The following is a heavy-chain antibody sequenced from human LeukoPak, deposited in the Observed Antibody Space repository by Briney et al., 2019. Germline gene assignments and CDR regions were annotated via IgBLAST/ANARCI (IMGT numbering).Heavy chain of an antibody. D-gene: IGHD4-17*01. CDR3: AKDVAATVTTFLFDY. CDR1: GFTFSSYA. CDR2: ISGSGGST. V-gene: IGHV3-23*01. J-gene: IGHJ4*02. Sequence: PGGSLRPSCAASGFTFSSYAMSWVRQAPGKGLEWVSAISGSGGSTYYADSVKGRFTISRDNSKNTLYLQMNSLRAEDTAVYYCAKDVAATVTTFLFDYWGQGTLVTVSS.